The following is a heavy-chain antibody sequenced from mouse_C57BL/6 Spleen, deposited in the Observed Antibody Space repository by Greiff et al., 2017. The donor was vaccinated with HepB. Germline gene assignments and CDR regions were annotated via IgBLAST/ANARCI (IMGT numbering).Heavy chain of an antibody. V-gene: IGHV1-82*01. J-gene: IGHJ2*01. CDR3: ARSDYGSSYGFDY. D-gene: IGHD1-1*01. Sequence: QVQLQQSGPELVKPGASVKISCKASGYAFSSSWMNWVKQRPGKGLEWIGRIYPGDGDTNYNGKFKGKATLTADKSSSTAYMQLSSLTSEDSSVYFCARSDYGSSYGFDYWGQGPTLTVSS. CDR2: IYPGDGDT. CDR1: GYAFSSSW.